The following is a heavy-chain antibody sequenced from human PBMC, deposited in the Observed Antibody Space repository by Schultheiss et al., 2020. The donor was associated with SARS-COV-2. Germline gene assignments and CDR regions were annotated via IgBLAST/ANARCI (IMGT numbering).Heavy chain of an antibody. V-gene: IGHV4-39*01. Sequence: SETLSLTCTVSGGSISSGGYYWRWIRQHPGKGLEWIGEIYHSGSTNYNPSLKSRVTISVDTSKNQFSLKLSSVTAADTAVYYCARRDQLEEGYWGQGTLVTVSS. J-gene: IGHJ4*02. CDR1: GGSISSGGYY. CDR2: IYHSGST. D-gene: IGHD1-1*01. CDR3: ARRDQLEEGY.